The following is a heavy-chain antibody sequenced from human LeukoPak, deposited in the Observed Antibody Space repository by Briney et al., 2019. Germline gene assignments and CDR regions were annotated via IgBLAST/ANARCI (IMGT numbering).Heavy chain of an antibody. V-gene: IGHV3-23*01. Sequence: GGSLRLSCAASGFTFSSSAMSWVRQAPGKGLEWVSAISLSGVNTYYADSVKGRFTISRDVSKNTLYLQMNSLRAEDTAVYYCAKDRVGLDYWGQGSLVTASS. J-gene: IGHJ4*02. CDR2: ISLSGVNT. CDR1: GFTFSSSA. CDR3: AKDRVGLDY. D-gene: IGHD1-26*01.